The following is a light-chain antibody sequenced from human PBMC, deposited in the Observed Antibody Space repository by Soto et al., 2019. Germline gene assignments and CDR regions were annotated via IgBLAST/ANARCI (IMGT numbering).Light chain of an antibody. V-gene: IGKV1-5*01. CDR3: QQYNTSSADM. CDR1: QSVNSW. Sequence: DIQMTQSRSTLSASXXDRVXITCLASQSVNSWLAWYQHKPGRAPKLXXYDVITLESGVPSRFRGSGSGTEFTLTISSLQPDDFATYYCQQYNTSSADMFGQGTKVDIK. CDR2: DVI. J-gene: IGKJ1*01.